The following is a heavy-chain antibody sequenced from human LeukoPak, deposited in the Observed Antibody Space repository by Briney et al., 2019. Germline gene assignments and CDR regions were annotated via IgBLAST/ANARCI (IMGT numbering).Heavy chain of an antibody. CDR2: IRYGGTDK. Sequence: GGSLRLSCGASGFTFSSYGMHWVRQAPGKGLEWVAFIRYGGTDKNYADSVKGRFTISRDNSKNTMYLQMNSLRGEDTAVYYCAKGLDWSVDYWGQGTLVTVSS. CDR1: GFTFSSYG. CDR3: AKGLDWSVDY. J-gene: IGHJ4*02. V-gene: IGHV3-30*02. D-gene: IGHD3/OR15-3a*01.